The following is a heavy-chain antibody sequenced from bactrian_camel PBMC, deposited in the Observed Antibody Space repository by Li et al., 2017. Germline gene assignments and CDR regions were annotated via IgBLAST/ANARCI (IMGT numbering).Heavy chain of an antibody. Sequence: DVQLVESGGGLVQPGGSLRVSCEASGFTFSSYGMSWVRQASGKGLEWVSIIDSAGGSKTYSDSVKGRFSISRDNANNIMYLEMNNLSPEDTAMYYCAASPTGSCSVLRAPAFGFRGQGTQVTVS. J-gene: IGHJ6*01. CDR2: IDSAGGSK. CDR1: GFTFSSYG. CDR3: AASPTGSCSVLRAPAFGF. V-gene: IGHV3S40*01. D-gene: IGHD7*01.